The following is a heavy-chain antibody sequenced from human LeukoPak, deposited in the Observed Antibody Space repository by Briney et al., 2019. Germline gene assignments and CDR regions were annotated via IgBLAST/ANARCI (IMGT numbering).Heavy chain of an antibody. CDR3: ARAARTCFDY. CDR1: GGSFSGYY. D-gene: IGHD5-18*01. J-gene: IGHJ4*02. V-gene: IGHV4-59*01. CDR2: IYYSGST. Sequence: SETLSLTCAVYGGSFSGYYWSWIRQPPGKGLEWIGYIYYSGSTNYNPSLKSRVTISVDTSKNQFSLKLSSVTAADTAVYYCARAARTCFDYWGQGTLVTVSS.